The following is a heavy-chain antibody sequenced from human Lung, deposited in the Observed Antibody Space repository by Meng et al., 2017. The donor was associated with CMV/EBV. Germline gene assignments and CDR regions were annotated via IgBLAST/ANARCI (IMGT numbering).Heavy chain of an antibody. CDR1: GDSITNHNW. V-gene: IGHV4-4*02. D-gene: IGHD3-10*01. CDR2: IPHRGSS. J-gene: IGHJ1*01. CDR3: LRRSGGSV. Sequence: QVQLAASGPALVKPSETLFLTCAVSGDSITNHNWWAWVRQPPGKGLEWIGEIPHRGSSAYNPSLKSRVSMSIDKSKNQFSLKLTSVTAADTAVYHCLRRSGGSVWGQGTLVTVSS.